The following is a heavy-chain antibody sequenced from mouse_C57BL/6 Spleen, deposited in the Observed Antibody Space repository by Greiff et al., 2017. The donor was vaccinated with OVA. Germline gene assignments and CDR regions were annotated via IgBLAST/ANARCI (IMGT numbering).Heavy chain of an antibody. J-gene: IGHJ3*01. V-gene: IGHV1-59*01. D-gene: IGHD1-1*01. CDR1: GYTFTSYW. CDR2: IDPSDSYT. Sequence: VQLQQPGAELVRPGTSVKLSCKASGYTFTSYWLHWVKQRPGQGLEWIGVIDPSDSYTNYNQKFKGKATLTVDTSSSTAYMQLSSLTSEDSAVYYCAAITSGLAYWGQGTLVTVSA. CDR3: AAITSGLAY.